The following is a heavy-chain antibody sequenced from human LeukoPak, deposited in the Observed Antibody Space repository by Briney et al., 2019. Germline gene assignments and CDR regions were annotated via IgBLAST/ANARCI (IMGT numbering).Heavy chain of an antibody. CDR3: ASSPYSNYLILDY. J-gene: IGHJ4*02. CDR2: INPDSGGT. V-gene: IGHV1-2*06. D-gene: IGHD4-11*01. CDR1: GYTFTDYY. Sequence: ASVKVSCKASGYTFTDYYIHWVRQAPGQGLEWMGRINPDSGGTNYAQKFQGRVTMTRDTSISTAYMELSRLRSDDTAVYYCASSPYSNYLILDYWGQGTLVTVSS.